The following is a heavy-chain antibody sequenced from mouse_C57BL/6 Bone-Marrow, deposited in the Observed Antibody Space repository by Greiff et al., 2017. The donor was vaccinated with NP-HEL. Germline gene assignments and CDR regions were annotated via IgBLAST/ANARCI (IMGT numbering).Heavy chain of an antibody. D-gene: IGHD2-1*01. J-gene: IGHJ4*01. CDR1: GYTFTDYE. CDR2: IDPETGGT. Sequence: QVQLKQSGAELVRPGASVTLSCKASGYTFTDYEMHWVKQTPVHGLEWIGAIDPETGGTAYNQKFKGKAILTADKSSSPAYMELRSLTSEDSAVYYCRSYYGNYDYAMDYWGQGTSVTVSS. V-gene: IGHV1-15*01. CDR3: RSYYGNYDYAMDY.